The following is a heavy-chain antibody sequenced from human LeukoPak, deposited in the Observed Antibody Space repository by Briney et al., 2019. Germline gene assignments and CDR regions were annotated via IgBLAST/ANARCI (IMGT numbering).Heavy chain of an antibody. J-gene: IGHJ6*02. Sequence: DPSETLSLTCAVYGGSFSGYYWSWIRQPPGKGLEWIGEINHSGSTNYNPSLKSRVTISVDTSKNQFSLKLSSVTAADTAVYYCARGPPAKPGTGYYYGMDVWGQGTTVTVSS. CDR2: INHSGST. V-gene: IGHV4-34*01. CDR3: ARGPPAKPGTGYYYGMDV. CDR1: GGSFSGYY. D-gene: IGHD2-2*01.